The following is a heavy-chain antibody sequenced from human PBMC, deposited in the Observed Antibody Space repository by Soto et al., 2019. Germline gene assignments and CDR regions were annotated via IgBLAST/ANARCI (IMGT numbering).Heavy chain of an antibody. J-gene: IGHJ4*02. D-gene: IGHD4-17*01. CDR2: IWYDGSNK. CDR3: AREGFDGDYLNFDY. CDR1: GFTFSSYG. V-gene: IGHV3-33*01. Sequence: QVQLVESGGGVVQPGRSLRLSCAASGFTFSSYGMHWVRQAPGKGLEWVAVIWYDGSNKYYADSVKGRFTISRDNSKNTLYLQMNSLRAEDTAVYYCAREGFDGDYLNFDYWGQGTLVTVSS.